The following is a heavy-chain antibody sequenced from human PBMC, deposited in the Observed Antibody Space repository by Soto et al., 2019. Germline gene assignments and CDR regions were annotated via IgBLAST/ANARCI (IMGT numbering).Heavy chain of an antibody. Sequence: SETLSLTCTVSGGSISSYYWSWIRQPPGNGLEWIGYIYYSGSTNCNPSLKSRVTISVDTSKNQFSLKLSSVTAADTAVYYCAGIWDLGYCSGGSCYSNYYYGMDVWGQGTTVTVSS. D-gene: IGHD2-15*01. CDR3: AGIWDLGYCSGGSCYSNYYYGMDV. V-gene: IGHV4-59*01. CDR2: IYYSGST. CDR1: GGSISSYY. J-gene: IGHJ6*02.